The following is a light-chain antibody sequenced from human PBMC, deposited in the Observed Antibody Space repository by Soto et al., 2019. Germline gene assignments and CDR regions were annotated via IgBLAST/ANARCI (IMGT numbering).Light chain of an antibody. CDR3: QQRHMWPIT. J-gene: IGKJ5*01. V-gene: IGKV1-5*03. CDR2: EAS. Sequence: DIQMTPSPSTLSASVGDRVTITCRASQNVKRWLAWYQQKPGKAPSLLIYEASTLQNGVPSRFGGSGSGTDFTLTISSLEPEDSAVYYCQQRHMWPITFGQGTRLEIK. CDR1: QNVKRW.